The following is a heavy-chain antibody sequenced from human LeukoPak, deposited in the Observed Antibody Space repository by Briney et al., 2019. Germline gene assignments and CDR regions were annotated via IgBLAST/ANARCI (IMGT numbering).Heavy chain of an antibody. J-gene: IGHJ4*02. Sequence: PSETLSLTCAVYGGSFSGYYWSWIRQPPGKGLEWIGEINHSGSTNYNPSLKSRVTISVDTSKNQFSLKLSSVTAADTAVYYCARPRVYSSYYFDYWGQGTLVTVSS. CDR3: ARPRVYSSYYFDY. V-gene: IGHV4-34*01. CDR2: INHSGST. D-gene: IGHD4-11*01. CDR1: GGSFSGYY.